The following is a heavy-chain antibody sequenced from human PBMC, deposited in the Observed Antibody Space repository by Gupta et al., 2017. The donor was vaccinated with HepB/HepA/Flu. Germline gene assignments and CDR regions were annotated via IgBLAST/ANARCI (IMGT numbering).Heavy chain of an antibody. CDR2: ISYDGSNK. J-gene: IGHJ3*02. Sequence: QVKLVESGGGVVQPGRSLSLSCAASGFTFSSYGMHWVRQAPGKGLEWVAVISYDGSNKYYADSVKGRFTISRDNSKNTLYLQMNSLRAEDTAVYYCAKTHYYDSSGYYSAFDIWGQGTMVTVSS. CDR1: GFTFSSYG. CDR3: AKTHYYDSSGYYSAFDI. D-gene: IGHD3-22*01. V-gene: IGHV3-30*18.